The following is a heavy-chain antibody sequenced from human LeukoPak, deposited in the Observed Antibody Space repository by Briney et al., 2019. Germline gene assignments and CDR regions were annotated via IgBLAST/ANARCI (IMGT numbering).Heavy chain of an antibody. D-gene: IGHD2-8*02. V-gene: IGHV4-39*01. CDR2: IYYSGST. CDR1: GGSISSSSYY. Sequence: PSETLSLTCTVSGGSISSSSYYWGWIRQPPGKGLEWIGSIYYSGSTYYNPSLKSRVTISVDTSKNQFSLKLSSVTAADTAVYYCARRPLVYFDYWGQGTLVTVSS. CDR3: ARRPLVYFDY. J-gene: IGHJ4*02.